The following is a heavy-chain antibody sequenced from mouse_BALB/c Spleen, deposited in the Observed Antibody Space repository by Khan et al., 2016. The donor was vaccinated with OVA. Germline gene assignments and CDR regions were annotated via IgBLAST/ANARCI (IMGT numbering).Heavy chain of an antibody. Sequence: EVQLVESGPGLLKPSQSLSLTCTVTGYSITSDYAWNWIRQFPGNKLEWMAYIGYSGSTTCNPSLRSRISITRATSKNQFFLQLNSVTTEDTATYYCARKDYYDYDPFPYWGQGTLVTVSA. D-gene: IGHD2-4*01. CDR2: IGYSGST. CDR3: ARKDYYDYDPFPY. V-gene: IGHV3-2*02. J-gene: IGHJ3*01. CDR1: GYSITSDYA.